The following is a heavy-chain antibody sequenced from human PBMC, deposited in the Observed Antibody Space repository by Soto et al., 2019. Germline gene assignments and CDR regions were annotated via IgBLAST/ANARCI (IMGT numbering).Heavy chain of an antibody. Sequence: QITLKESGPTLVKPTQTLTLTCTFSGLSLSTTGVGVGWIRQPPGKALEWLALIYWVVDKRYSPSLKSRLTITKDTSKNQVVLTMPNMDPVDTDTYYCVQSRCGGDCLQSYSSHSYYGLDVWGQGTTVTVSS. CDR1: GLSLSTTGVG. J-gene: IGHJ6*02. D-gene: IGHD2-21*02. CDR3: VQSRCGGDCLQSYSSHSYYGLDV. V-gene: IGHV2-5*02. CDR2: IYWVVDK.